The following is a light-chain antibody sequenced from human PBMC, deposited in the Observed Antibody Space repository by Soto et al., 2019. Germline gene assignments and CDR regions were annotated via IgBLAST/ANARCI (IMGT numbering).Light chain of an antibody. J-gene: IGLJ3*02. CDR3: GTWDKSLSAGV. V-gene: IGLV1-47*01. CDR1: SSNIGTNY. Sequence: QSVLTQPPSASATPGQRVTISCSGSSSNIGTNYVYWYQHLPGTAPKLLIYRNDQRPSGVPDRFSGSMSGTAASLAIGGLRSEDEADYYCGTWDKSLSAGVFGGGTKLTVL. CDR2: RND.